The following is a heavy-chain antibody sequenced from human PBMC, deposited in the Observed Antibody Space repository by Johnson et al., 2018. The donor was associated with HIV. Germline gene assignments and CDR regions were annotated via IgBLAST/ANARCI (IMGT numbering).Heavy chain of an antibody. Sequence: VQLVESGGGLIQPGGSLRLSCAASGFTVIGNYMSWVRQAPGTGLDWVSVLYSGGSTYYADSVKGRFAISRDNSKHTLYLQMNILRPEDAAVYYCAKGEPVAFDIWGQGTMVTVSS. CDR2: LYSGGST. D-gene: IGHD1-14*01. V-gene: IGHV3-66*03. CDR1: GFTVIGNY. CDR3: AKGEPVAFDI. J-gene: IGHJ3*02.